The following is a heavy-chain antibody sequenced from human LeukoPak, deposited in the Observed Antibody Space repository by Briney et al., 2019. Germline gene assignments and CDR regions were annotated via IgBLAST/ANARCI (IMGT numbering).Heavy chain of an antibody. D-gene: IGHD3-16*01. Sequence: ASVKVSCKASGYTFTGYHMHWVRQAPGQGLEWMGWINPNSGGTNYAQKFQGRVTMTRDTSISTAYMELSRLRSDDTAVYYCARVGVSAAAYYFDYWGQGTLVTVSS. CDR2: INPNSGGT. CDR3: ARVGVSAAAYYFDY. CDR1: GYTFTGYH. J-gene: IGHJ4*02. V-gene: IGHV1-2*02.